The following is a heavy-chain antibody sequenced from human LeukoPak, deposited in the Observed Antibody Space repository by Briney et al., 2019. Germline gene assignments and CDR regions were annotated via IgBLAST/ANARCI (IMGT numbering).Heavy chain of an antibody. Sequence: GASVKVSCKASGYTFTSYYMHWVRQTPGQGLEWMEVISPSGGSTSYAQKLQGRVTMTRDTSTSTVYMELSSLRSEDTAVYYCARARGPYDSSGYYDPDFDYWGQGTLVTVSS. CDR2: ISPSGGST. CDR1: GYTFTSYY. V-gene: IGHV1-46*01. CDR3: ARARGPYDSSGYYDPDFDY. J-gene: IGHJ4*02. D-gene: IGHD3-22*01.